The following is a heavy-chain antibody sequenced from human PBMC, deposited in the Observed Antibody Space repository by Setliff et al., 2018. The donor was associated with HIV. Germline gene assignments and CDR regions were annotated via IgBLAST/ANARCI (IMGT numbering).Heavy chain of an antibody. J-gene: IGHJ2*01. CDR2: INQSGNT. CDR1: GGSLSGYY. Sequence: SETLSLTCAVYGGSLSGYYWSWVRQSPGRGLEWIGEINQSGNTNFNPSLKSRLIISVDTSKSQFSLKLTSVAAADTALYYCAREGGQGYSGSGSFYHRNFDLWGRGTLVTVSS. D-gene: IGHD3-10*01. V-gene: IGHV4-34*01. CDR3: AREGGQGYSGSGSFYHRNFDL.